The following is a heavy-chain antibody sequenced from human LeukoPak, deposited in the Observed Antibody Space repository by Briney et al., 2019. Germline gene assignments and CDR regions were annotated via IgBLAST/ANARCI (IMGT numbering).Heavy chain of an antibody. CDR3: ARDDSSGYRPFY. J-gene: IGHJ4*02. CDR1: GYTFTSYY. V-gene: IGHV1-46*03. Sequence: ASVKVSCKASGYTFTSYYMHWVRQAPGQGLEWMGIINPSGGSTSYAQKFQGRVTMTRNTSTSTVYMELSSLRSEDTAVYYCARDDSSGYRPFYWGQGPLVTVSS. D-gene: IGHD3-22*01. CDR2: INPSGGST.